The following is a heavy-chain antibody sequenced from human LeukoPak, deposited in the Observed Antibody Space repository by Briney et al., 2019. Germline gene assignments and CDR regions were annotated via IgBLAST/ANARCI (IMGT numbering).Heavy chain of an antibody. J-gene: IGHJ4*02. CDR2: ISSSGSNK. CDR3: ARDSSVRGVMRY. D-gene: IGHD3-10*01. V-gene: IGHV3-48*03. CDR1: GFTFSSYE. Sequence: PGGSLRLSCAASGFTFSSYEMNRVRQAPGKGLEGVSYISSSGSNKYYADSVKGRFTISRGNAKNSLYLQMNSLRAEDTAVYYCARDSSVRGVMRYWGQGTLLTVSS.